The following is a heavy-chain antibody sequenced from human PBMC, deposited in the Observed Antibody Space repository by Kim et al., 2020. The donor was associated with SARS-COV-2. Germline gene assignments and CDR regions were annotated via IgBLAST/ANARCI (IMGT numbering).Heavy chain of an antibody. J-gene: IGHJ5*02. CDR3: ARDRVGYNP. CDR2: IYYSGST. D-gene: IGHD5-12*01. Sequence: SETLSLTCTVSGGSISSYYWSWIRQPPGKGLEWIGYIYYSGSTNYNPSLKSRVTISVDTSKNQFSLKLSSVTAADTAVYYCARDRVGYNPWGQGTLVTVSS. CDR1: GGSISSYY. V-gene: IGHV4-59*13.